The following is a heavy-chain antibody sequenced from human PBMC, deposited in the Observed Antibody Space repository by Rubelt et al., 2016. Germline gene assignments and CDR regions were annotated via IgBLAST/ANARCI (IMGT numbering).Heavy chain of an antibody. Sequence: GGSLRLSCVGSGFSFGSHWMSWVRQAPGKGLEWVASIKQLGSEKHYVDSVRARFTISRDDARSSLFLQMNSLRAEDTAVYYCATSRVPGAYDYWGQGTLVTVSS. D-gene: IGHD2-2*01. CDR3: ATSRVPGAYDY. CDR1: GFSFGSHW. CDR2: IKQLGSEK. V-gene: IGHV3-7*01. J-gene: IGHJ4*02.